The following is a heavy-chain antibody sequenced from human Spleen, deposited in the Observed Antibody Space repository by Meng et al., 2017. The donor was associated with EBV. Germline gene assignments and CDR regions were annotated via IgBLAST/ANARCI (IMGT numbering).Heavy chain of an antibody. Sequence: QIPLKEFGPALMKPPQTLTLTWTFFGFSLDTSGVAVGWIRQPPGKPLEWLALIYWDDDKRYSPSLENRLTITRGTSRNQVVLTITNVDPADTGTYFCVHTSTPSSWQPDFWGQGILVTVSS. CDR3: VHTSTPSSWQPDF. J-gene: IGHJ4*02. D-gene: IGHD6-13*01. V-gene: IGHV2-5*02. CDR1: GFSLDTSGVA. CDR2: IYWDDDK.